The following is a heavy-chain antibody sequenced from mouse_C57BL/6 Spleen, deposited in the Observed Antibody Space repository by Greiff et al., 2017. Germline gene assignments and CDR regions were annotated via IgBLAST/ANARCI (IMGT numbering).Heavy chain of an antibody. J-gene: IGHJ2*01. D-gene: IGHD1-1*01. CDR1: GFTFSDYG. CDR3: ARYYYGSSFDY. V-gene: IGHV5-17*01. Sequence: EVKLMESGGGLVKPGGSLKLSCAASGFTFSDYGMHWVRQAPEKGLEWVAYISSGSSTIYYADKVKGRFTISRDNAKNTLFLQMNSLRSEDTAMYYCARYYYGSSFDYWGQGTTLTVSS. CDR2: ISSGSSTI.